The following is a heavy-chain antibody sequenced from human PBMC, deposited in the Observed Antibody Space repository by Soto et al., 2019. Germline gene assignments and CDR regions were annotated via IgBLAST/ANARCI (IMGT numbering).Heavy chain of an antibody. CDR2: IYSGGST. Sequence: EVQLVESGGGLVQPGGSLRLSCAASGFAVSSNYMTWVRQAPGKGLEWVSVIYSGGSTYYADSVKGRFAISRDSSKNTLYLQMNSLRAEDTAMYYCATRGSIDYWGQGTRVTVSS. J-gene: IGHJ4*02. CDR1: GFAVSSNY. V-gene: IGHV3-66*01. CDR3: ATRGSIDY. D-gene: IGHD1-26*01.